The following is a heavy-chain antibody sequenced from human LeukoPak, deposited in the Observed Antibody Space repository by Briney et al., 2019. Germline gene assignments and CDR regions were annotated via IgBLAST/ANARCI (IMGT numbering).Heavy chain of an antibody. V-gene: IGHV3-30*02. Sequence: GGSLRLSCAASGFTFSNYGMHWVRQAPGKGLEWVTFIRNDGSDKHYADSVKGRFTISRDNSKNTLYLQMNSLRAEDTAVYYCARDVAAAAVRGAFDIWGQGTMVTVSS. D-gene: IGHD6-13*01. J-gene: IGHJ3*02. CDR2: IRNDGSDK. CDR1: GFTFSNYG. CDR3: ARDVAAAAVRGAFDI.